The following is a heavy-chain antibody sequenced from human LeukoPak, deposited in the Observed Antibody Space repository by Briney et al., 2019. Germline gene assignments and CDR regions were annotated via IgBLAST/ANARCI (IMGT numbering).Heavy chain of an antibody. CDR3: ARGVNRLNYYYYGMDV. D-gene: IGHD2-8*01. CDR2: IKQDGSEI. Sequence: GGSLRLSCVASGFTFSNYWMSWVRQAPGKGLKWVANIKQDGSEIYYVGSVKGRFTISRDNAKTSLYLQMNSLRAEDTAMYYCARGVNRLNYYYYGMDVWGQGTTVTVSS. J-gene: IGHJ6*02. CDR1: GFTFSNYW. V-gene: IGHV3-7*01.